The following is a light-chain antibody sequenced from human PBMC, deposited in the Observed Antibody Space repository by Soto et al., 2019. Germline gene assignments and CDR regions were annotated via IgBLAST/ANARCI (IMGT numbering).Light chain of an antibody. CDR3: SSYTSSSTLGV. CDR1: SSDVGGYNY. J-gene: IGLJ3*02. V-gene: IGLV2-14*01. CDR2: EVS. Sequence: QSALTQPASVSGSPGQSITISCTGTSSDVGGYNYVSWYQQHPGKAPKLMIYEVSNRPSGVSNRFSGSKSGNTASLTISGLQPEDEDDYSPSSYTSSSTLGVFGGGTKLTVL.